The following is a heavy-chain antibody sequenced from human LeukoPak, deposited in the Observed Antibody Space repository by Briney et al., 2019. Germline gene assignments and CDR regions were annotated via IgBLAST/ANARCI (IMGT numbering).Heavy chain of an antibody. V-gene: IGHV3-53*01. CDR2: IYSGGSR. J-gene: IGHJ4*02. CDR1: GFTVSSNY. Sequence: GGSLRLSRAASGFTVSSNYMSWVRQAPGKGLEWVSVIYSGGSRYYADSVKGRFSLSRDNSRNALYLQMNSLRADDTAVYYCARSAPLGTHQYYFDYWGQGTLVTVSS. D-gene: IGHD3-16*01. CDR3: ARSAPLGTHQYYFDY.